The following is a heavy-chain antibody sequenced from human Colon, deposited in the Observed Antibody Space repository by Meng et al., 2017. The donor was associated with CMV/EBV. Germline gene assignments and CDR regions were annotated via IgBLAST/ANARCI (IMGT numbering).Heavy chain of an antibody. J-gene: IGHJ4*02. CDR3: AKVTRATIFAQPFDS. CDR2: ITASGGST. D-gene: IGHD5-24*01. Sequence: GESLKISCAASEFSFLNYAMSWVRQAPGKGLEWVSAITASGGSTYFADSVKGRFNISRDNSKNTVYLHLSSLRAEDTAIYYCAKVTRATIFAQPFDSWGQGTPVTVSS. CDR1: EFSFLNYA. V-gene: IGHV3-23*01.